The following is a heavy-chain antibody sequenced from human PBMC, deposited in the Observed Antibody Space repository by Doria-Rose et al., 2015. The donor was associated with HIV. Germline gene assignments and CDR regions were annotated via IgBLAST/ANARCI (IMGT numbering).Heavy chain of an antibody. CDR1: GVSISSPGMG. CDR2: IFSDDER. D-gene: IGHD6-13*01. J-gene: IGHJ4*02. CDR3: ARIKSSRWYHKYYFDF. Sequence: QESGPVLVKPTETLTLTCTVSGVSISSPGMGVSWIRQPPGKALEWLANIFSDDERSYKTSLKSRLTISRGTSKSQVVLTMTDMDPVDTATYYCARIKSSRWYHKYYFDFWGQGALVIVSA. V-gene: IGHV2-26*01.